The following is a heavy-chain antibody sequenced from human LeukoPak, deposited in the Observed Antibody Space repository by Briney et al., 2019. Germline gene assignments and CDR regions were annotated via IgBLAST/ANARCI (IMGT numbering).Heavy chain of an antibody. V-gene: IGHV4-31*03. CDR3: ARGGYYGGWFDP. D-gene: IGHD4-23*01. CDR1: GGSISSGGYY. Sequence: SQTLSLTRTVSGGSISSGGYYWRWIRQHPGKGLEWIGYIYYSGSTYYNPSLKSRVTISVDTSKNQFSLKLSSVTAADTAVYYCARGGYYGGWFDPWGQGTLVTVSS. CDR2: IYYSGST. J-gene: IGHJ5*02.